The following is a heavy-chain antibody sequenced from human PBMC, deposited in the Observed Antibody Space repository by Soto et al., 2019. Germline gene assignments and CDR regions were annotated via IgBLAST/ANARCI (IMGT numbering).Heavy chain of an antibody. CDR3: ATDQGIS. V-gene: IGHV3-33*01. CDR2: IWYDGSDK. J-gene: IGHJ4*02. CDR1: GFTFSSHG. Sequence: QVQLVESGGGVVQPGRSLRLSCAASGFTFSSHGMHWVRQAPGKGLEWVAVIWYDGSDKYYADSVKGRFTISRDNSKKTLYLQMNSLRVEDTAVYYCATDQGISWGQGTLVTVSS.